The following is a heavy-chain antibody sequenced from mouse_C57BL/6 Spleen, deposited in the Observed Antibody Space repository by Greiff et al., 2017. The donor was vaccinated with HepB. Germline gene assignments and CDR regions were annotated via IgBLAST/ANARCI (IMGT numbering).Heavy chain of an antibody. CDR2: IWSGGST. Sequence: VQLQQSGPGLVQPSQSLSITCTVSGFSLTSYGVHWVRQSPGKGLEWLGVIWSGGSTDYNAAFISRLSISKDNSKSQVFFKMNSLQADDTAIYYCARNRAWYGSSYADYAMDYWGQGTSVTVSS. V-gene: IGHV2-2*01. CDR1: GFSLTSYG. D-gene: IGHD1-1*01. CDR3: ARNRAWYGSSYADYAMDY. J-gene: IGHJ4*01.